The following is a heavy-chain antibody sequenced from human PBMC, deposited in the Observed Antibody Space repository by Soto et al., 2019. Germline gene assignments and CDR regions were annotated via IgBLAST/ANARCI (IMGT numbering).Heavy chain of an antibody. J-gene: IGHJ4*02. CDR2: ISSSSSTI. Sequence: EVQLVESGGGLVQPGGSLRLSCAASGFTFSTYSMNWVRQAPGKGLEWVSYISSSSSTIFYTDSVKGRFTVSRDNAKNSLNLKMNSLRAEDTAVYYCARPTSYYDSSGPPAYWGQGTLVTVAS. CDR1: GFTFSTYS. D-gene: IGHD3-22*01. V-gene: IGHV3-48*01. CDR3: ARPTSYYDSSGPPAY.